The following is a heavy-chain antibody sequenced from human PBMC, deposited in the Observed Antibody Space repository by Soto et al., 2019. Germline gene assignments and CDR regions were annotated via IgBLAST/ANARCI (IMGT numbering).Heavy chain of an antibody. CDR3: ARESPRRKNYYGMDV. V-gene: IGHV3-30-3*01. Sequence: GGSLRLSCAASGFTFSSYAMHWVRQAPGKGLEWVAVISYDGSNKYYADSVKGRFTISRDNSKNTLYLQMNSLRAEDTAVYYCARESPRRKNYYGMDVWGQGTTVTVSS. CDR2: ISYDGSNK. CDR1: GFTFSSYA. J-gene: IGHJ6*02.